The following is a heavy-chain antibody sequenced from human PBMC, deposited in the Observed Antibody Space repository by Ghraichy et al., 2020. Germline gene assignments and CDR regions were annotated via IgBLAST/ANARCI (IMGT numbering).Heavy chain of an antibody. CDR3: ARVATYYDFWSGYLSDY. CDR1: CG. Sequence: CGRDGVRQGPGEGRGWGSSISSRSSTIYYADSVKGRFTISRDTAKNSLYLQMNSLRDEDTAVYYCARVATYYDFWSGYLSDYWGQGTLVTVSS. CDR2: ISSRSSTI. D-gene: IGHD3-3*01. V-gene: IGHV3-48*02. J-gene: IGHJ4*02.